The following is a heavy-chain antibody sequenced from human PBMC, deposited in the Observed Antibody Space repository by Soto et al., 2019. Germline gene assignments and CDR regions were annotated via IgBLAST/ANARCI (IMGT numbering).Heavy chain of an antibody. V-gene: IGHV4-30-2*01. CDR2: MYHSGST. CDR1: GGSISSGGYS. J-gene: IGHJ5*02. CDR3: ARVVITMVRGVIHSSWFDP. Sequence: PSETLSLTCAVSGGSISSGGYSWSWIRQPPGKGLEWIGYMYHSGSTYYNPSLKSRVTISVDTSKNQFSLKLSSVTAADTAVYYCARVVITMVRGVIHSSWFDPWGQGTLVTVSS. D-gene: IGHD3-10*01.